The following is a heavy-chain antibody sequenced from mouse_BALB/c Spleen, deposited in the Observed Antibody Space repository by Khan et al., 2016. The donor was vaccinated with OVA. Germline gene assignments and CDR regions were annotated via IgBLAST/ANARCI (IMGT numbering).Heavy chain of an antibody. CDR3: ASDRDYYRNYGWFAY. Sequence: QVQLKESGAELARPGASVTMSCKASGYTFTSYTIHWIKQRPGQGLEWLGYINPSSGYTNYNQQFTAKATLTADTSSPPAFMQLSSLTADTSTVFYCASDRDYYRNYGWFAYWGQGTLVTVSA. J-gene: IGHJ3*01. CDR1: GYTFTSYT. CDR2: INPSSGYT. D-gene: IGHD2-5*01. V-gene: IGHV1-4*01.